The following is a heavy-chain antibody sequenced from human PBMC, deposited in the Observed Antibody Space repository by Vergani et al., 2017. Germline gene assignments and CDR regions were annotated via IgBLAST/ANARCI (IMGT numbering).Heavy chain of an antibody. CDR3: ARQYWSGGSCYSDY. Sequence: QVQLQESGPGLVKPSETLSLTCTVSGGSISSYYWSWIRQPPGKGLEWIGYIYYSGSTNYNPSLKSRVTIAVDTSKNQFSLKLSSVTAADTAVYYCARQYWSGGSCYSDYWGQGTLVTVSA. D-gene: IGHD2-15*01. V-gene: IGHV4-59*01. CDR1: GGSISSYY. J-gene: IGHJ4*02. CDR2: IYYSGST.